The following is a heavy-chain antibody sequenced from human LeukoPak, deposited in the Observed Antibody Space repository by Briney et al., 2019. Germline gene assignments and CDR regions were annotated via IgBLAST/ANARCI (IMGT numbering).Heavy chain of an antibody. V-gene: IGHV4-34*09. CDR2: INHSGST. D-gene: IGHD5-24*01. J-gene: IGHJ1*01. Sequence: SETLSLTCAVYGGSFSGYYWSWIRQPPGKGLEWIGEINHSGSTYYNPSLKSRVTISVDTSKNQFSLKLSSVTAADTAVYYCARVNYREYFQHWGQGTLVTVSS. CDR3: ARVNYREYFQH. CDR1: GGSFSGYY.